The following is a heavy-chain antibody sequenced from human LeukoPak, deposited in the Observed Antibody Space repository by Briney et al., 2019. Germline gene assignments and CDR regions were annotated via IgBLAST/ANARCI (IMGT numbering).Heavy chain of an antibody. Sequence: GGSLRLSCAASGFTFSSYSMNWARQAPGKGLEWVSYISYSSSTIYYADSVKGRFSISRDSSKNTLYLQMNSLKAEDTAVYYCARMVGYGDYNWFDPWGQGTLVTVSS. J-gene: IGHJ5*02. D-gene: IGHD4-17*01. CDR1: GFTFSSYS. V-gene: IGHV3-48*01. CDR2: ISYSSSTI. CDR3: ARMVGYGDYNWFDP.